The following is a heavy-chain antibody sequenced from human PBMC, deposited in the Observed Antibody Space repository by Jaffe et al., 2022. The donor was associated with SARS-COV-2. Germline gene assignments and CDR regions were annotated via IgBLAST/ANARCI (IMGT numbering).Heavy chain of an antibody. CDR2: ISYDGSNK. CDR3: ARSLRLNYYGMDV. V-gene: IGHV3-30*03. J-gene: IGHJ6*02. Sequence: QVQLVESGGGVVQPGRSLRLSCAASGFTFSSYGMHWVRQAPGKGLEWVALISYDGSNKYYADSVKGRFTISRDNSKNTLYLQMNSLGGEDTAVYYCARSLRLNYYGMDVWGQGTTVTVSS. CDR1: GFTFSSYG.